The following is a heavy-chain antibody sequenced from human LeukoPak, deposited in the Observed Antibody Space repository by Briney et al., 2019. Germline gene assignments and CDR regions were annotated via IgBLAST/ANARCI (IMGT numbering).Heavy chain of an antibody. CDR3: ARENGGNYYASGSLTYYYYMDV. D-gene: IGHD3-10*01. Sequence: PGGALRLSCGAPGFTFSSYWMDWGRQARGKGLVWVSRIKTDGSSTSYADSVKGRFTISRDNAKNTLYLQMNSLRAEDTAVYYCARENGGNYYASGSLTYYYYMDVWGKGTTVTVSS. CDR1: GFTFSSYW. V-gene: IGHV3-74*01. J-gene: IGHJ6*03. CDR2: IKTDGSST.